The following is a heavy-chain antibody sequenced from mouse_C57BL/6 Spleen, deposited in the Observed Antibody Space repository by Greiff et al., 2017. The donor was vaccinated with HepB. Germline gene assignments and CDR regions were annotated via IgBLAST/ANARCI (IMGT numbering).Heavy chain of an antibody. D-gene: IGHD2-5*01. Sequence: VQLQQPGAELVRPGSSVKLSCKASGYTFTSYWMDWVKQRPGQGLEWIGNIYPSDSETNYNQKFKDKATLTVDKSSSTAYMQLSSLTSEDSAVYYCARYYYSNTYAMDYWGQGTSVTVSS. CDR1: GYTFTSYW. CDR3: ARYYYSNTYAMDY. V-gene: IGHV1-61*01. J-gene: IGHJ4*01. CDR2: IYPSDSET.